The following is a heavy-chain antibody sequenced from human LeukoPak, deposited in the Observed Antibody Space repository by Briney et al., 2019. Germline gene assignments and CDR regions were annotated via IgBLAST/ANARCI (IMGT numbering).Heavy chain of an antibody. Sequence: GGSLRLSCAASGFTFSNYWMHWVRQAPGKGLVWVSRINSDGSSTSYADSVKGRFAISRDNAKNTLYLQMNSLRAEDTAVYYCARVSSGSYFGYYYYYMDVWGKGTTVTVSS. CDR2: INSDGSST. CDR1: GFTFSNYW. V-gene: IGHV3-74*01. CDR3: ARVSSGSYFGYYYYYMDV. D-gene: IGHD1-26*01. J-gene: IGHJ6*03.